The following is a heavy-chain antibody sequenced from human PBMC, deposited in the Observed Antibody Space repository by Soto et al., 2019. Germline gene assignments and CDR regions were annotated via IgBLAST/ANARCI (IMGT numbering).Heavy chain of an antibody. D-gene: IGHD3-10*01. CDR1: GGSIRSGGYY. Sequence: QVQLPESGPGLVNPSQTLSLTCTVSGGSIRSGGYYWSWIRQHPVKGLEWIGYIYYSGSTYYNPSFNSRVTISVDSSKNQFSLKLSSVTAADTAVYYCARDGALWYGSGSSAFDIWGQGTMVTVSS. V-gene: IGHV4-31*03. J-gene: IGHJ3*02. CDR2: IYYSGST. CDR3: ARDGALWYGSGSSAFDI.